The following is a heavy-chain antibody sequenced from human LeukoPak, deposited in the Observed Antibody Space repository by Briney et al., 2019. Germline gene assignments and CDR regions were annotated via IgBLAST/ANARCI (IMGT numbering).Heavy chain of an antibody. V-gene: IGHV3-48*02. D-gene: IGHD4-17*01. CDR2: INSDTYSNTI. CDR3: ARDRDYAFDY. Sequence: QXPGKXXXWISYINSDTYSNTIHYADTVKGRFTISRDNAKSSLYLQMNSLRDEDTAVYYCARDRDYAFDYWGQGTLVTVSS. J-gene: IGHJ4*02.